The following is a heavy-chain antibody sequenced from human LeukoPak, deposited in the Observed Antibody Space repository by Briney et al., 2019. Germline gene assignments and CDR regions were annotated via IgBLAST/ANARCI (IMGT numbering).Heavy chain of an antibody. D-gene: IGHD3-22*01. CDR2: ISADNRDT. CDR1: GYTFSNFG. V-gene: IGHV1-18*01. Sequence: ASVKVSCKASGYTFSNFGISWVRQAPGQGLEWMGWISADNRDTDYAQKFQGRVTLTKDTSTSTAYMELRSLRSDDTAVYYCARENDSSGYNPLDYWGQGTLVTVSS. J-gene: IGHJ4*02. CDR3: ARENDSSGYNPLDY.